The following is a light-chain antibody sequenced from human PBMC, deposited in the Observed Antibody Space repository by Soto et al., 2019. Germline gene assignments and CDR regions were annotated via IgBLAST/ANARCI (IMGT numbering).Light chain of an antibody. Sequence: QSVLTQPPSVSEAPRQRVTISCSGSSSNIGSNAVNWYQQLPGKAPPLLMYYDDQLPSGVSARFSGSRSGTSASLAISGRQSEDEADYYCAAWDGGLNAVVFGGGTKLTVL. CDR2: YDD. V-gene: IGLV1-36*01. CDR1: SSNIGSNA. J-gene: IGLJ2*01. CDR3: AAWDGGLNAVV.